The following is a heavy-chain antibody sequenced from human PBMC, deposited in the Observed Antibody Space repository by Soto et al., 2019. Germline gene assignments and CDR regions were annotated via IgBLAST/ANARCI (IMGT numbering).Heavy chain of an antibody. D-gene: IGHD4-17*01. Sequence: QVQLVESGGGVVQPGRSLRLSCVASEFTLSTYGMHWVRQAPGKGLEWVAVIHYDGSKEYYTDSVKGRFTISRDNSKNMVYLEMNSLRAEDTAVYYCARGVGDYVAYFDCWVQGILVTVSS. CDR2: IHYDGSKE. V-gene: IGHV3-33*01. CDR3: ARGVGDYVAYFDC. J-gene: IGHJ4*02. CDR1: EFTLSTYG.